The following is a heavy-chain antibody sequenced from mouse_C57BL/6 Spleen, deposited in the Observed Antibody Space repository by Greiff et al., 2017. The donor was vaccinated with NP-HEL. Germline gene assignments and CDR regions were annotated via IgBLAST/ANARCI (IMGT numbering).Heavy chain of an antibody. J-gene: IGHJ2*01. D-gene: IGHD1-1*01. V-gene: IGHV1-82*01. CDR1: GYAFSSPW. CDR2: IYPGDGDT. CDR3: AREKDYGSSLDY. Sequence: QVQLQQSGPELVKPGASVKISCTASGYAFSSPWMNWVKQRPGKGLEWIGRIYPGDGDTNYNGKFKGKATLTADKSSSTAYMQLSSLTSEDSAVYFCAREKDYGSSLDYWGQGTTLTVSS.